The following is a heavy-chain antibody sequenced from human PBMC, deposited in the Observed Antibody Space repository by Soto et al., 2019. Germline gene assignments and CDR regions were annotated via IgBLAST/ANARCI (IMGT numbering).Heavy chain of an antibody. V-gene: IGHV4-31*03. CDR2: IYYSGST. J-gene: IGHJ4*02. D-gene: IGHD3-10*01. CDR3: ATALVRFGELLFDY. CDR1: GGSISSGGYY. Sequence: SETLSLTCTVSGGSISSGGYYWSWIRQHPGKGLEWIGYIYYSGSTYYNPSLKSRVTISVDTSKNQFSLKLSSVTAADTAVYYCATALVRFGELLFDYWGQGTLVTVSS.